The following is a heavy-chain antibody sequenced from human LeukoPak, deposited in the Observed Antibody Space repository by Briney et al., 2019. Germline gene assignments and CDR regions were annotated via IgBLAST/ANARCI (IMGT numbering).Heavy chain of an antibody. J-gene: IGHJ6*03. CDR1: GGSISSYY. D-gene: IGHD4-23*01. CDR2: IYYSGST. Sequence: SETLFLTCTVSGGSISSYYWSWIRQLPGKGLEWIGYIYYSGSTNYNPSLKSRVTISVDTSKNQFSLKLSSVTAADTAVYYCARAGMVVTPNYYYYYYMDVWGKGTTVTVPS. CDR3: ARAGMVVTPNYYYYYYMDV. V-gene: IGHV4-59*01.